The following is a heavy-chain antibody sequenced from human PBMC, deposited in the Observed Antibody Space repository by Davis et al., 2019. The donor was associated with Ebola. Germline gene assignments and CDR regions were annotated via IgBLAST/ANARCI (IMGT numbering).Heavy chain of an antibody. CDR1: GFTFSSYS. CDR2: ISSSSSYI. CDR3: ARDLMIFGVVIIADYYYYYGMDV. J-gene: IGHJ6*02. D-gene: IGHD3-3*01. Sequence: GESLKISCAASGFTFSSYSMNWVRQAPGKGLEWVSSISSSSSYIYYADSVKGRFTISRDNAKNSLYLQMNSLRAEDTAVYYCARDLMIFGVVIIADYYYYYGMDVWGQGTTVTVSS. V-gene: IGHV3-21*01.